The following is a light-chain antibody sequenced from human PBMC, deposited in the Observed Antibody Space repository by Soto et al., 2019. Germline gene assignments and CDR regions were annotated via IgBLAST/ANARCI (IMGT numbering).Light chain of an antibody. CDR3: SSYTSSSTPYV. Sequence: SVLTHPASVSGSPGQSITISCTGTSSDVGGYNYVSWYQQHPGKAPKLMIYEVSNRPSGVSNRFSGYKSGNTASLTISGLQAEDEADYYCSSYTSSSTPYVFGTGTKVTVL. CDR2: EVS. V-gene: IGLV2-14*01. J-gene: IGLJ1*01. CDR1: SSDVGGYNY.